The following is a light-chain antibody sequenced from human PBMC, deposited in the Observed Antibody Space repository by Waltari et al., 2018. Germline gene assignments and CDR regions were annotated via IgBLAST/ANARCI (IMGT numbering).Light chain of an antibody. CDR2: EDG. CDR1: QLGARS. CDR3: QVWDSSTDV. J-gene: IGLJ2*01. Sequence: SYELTQPPSVSVSPGQTASIICSGDQLGARSAPWYQQKAGQSPMLVIFEDGKRPSGIPERFSGSNSGNTATLTISGTQAMDEADYYCQVWDSSTDVFGGGTKLTVL. V-gene: IGLV3-1*01.